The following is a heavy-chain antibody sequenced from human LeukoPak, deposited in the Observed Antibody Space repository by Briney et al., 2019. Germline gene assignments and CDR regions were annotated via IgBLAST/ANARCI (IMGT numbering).Heavy chain of an antibody. CDR1: GYTFTIYG. Sequence: ASVKVSCKASGYTFTIYGLSWVRQASGQGLERMRWISAYSGNTNYAQKLQGRVTMTTDTSTSTAYMELRSLRSDDTAVYYCARDSYSSSSSNYYYYMDVWGKGTTVTVSS. V-gene: IGHV1-18*01. J-gene: IGHJ6*03. D-gene: IGHD6-6*01. CDR3: ARDSYSSSSSNYYYYMDV. CDR2: ISAYSGNT.